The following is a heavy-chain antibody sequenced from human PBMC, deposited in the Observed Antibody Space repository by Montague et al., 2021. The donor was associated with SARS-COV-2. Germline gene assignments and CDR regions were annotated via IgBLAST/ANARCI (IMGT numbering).Heavy chain of an antibody. CDR2: ISYDGSNK. CDR1: GFTFNNYV. V-gene: IGHV3-30*09. Sequence: SLRLSCAASGFTFNNYVMHWVRQAPGKGLEWVAIISYDGSNKYYADSVKGRFAISRDNSKNTLYLQMNSLRAEDTAVYYCVRASLIKARIAVAGTTVYWGQGTLVTISS. D-gene: IGHD6-19*01. CDR3: VRASLIKARIAVAGTTVY. J-gene: IGHJ4*02.